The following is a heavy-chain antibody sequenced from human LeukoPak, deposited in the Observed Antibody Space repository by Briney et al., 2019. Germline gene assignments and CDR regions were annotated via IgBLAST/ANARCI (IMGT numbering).Heavy chain of an antibody. J-gene: IGHJ4*02. CDR2: ISSNGGST. V-gene: IGHV3-64*01. D-gene: IGHD1-26*01. CDR3: ARRGSYYGDSMDY. Sequence: PGGSLRLSRAASGFTFSSYAMHWVRPAPGKGREYVSAISSNGGSTYYANSMKDRFTISRDNSKNTLYLHMGSLRVEDMAVYYCARRGSYYGDSMDYWGQGTLVTVSS. CDR1: GFTFSSYA.